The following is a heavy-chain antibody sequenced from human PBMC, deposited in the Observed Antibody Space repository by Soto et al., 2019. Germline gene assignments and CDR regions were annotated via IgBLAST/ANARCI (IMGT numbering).Heavy chain of an antibody. V-gene: IGHV3-23*01. CDR3: ASAVDTGGWFHFDY. CDR2: ISGSGGST. J-gene: IGHJ4*02. D-gene: IGHD6-19*01. Sequence: EVQLLESGGGLVQPGGSLRLSCAASGFTFSSYAMTWVRQAPGKGMEWVSAISGSGGSTYYADSVKGRFTISRDNSRNTLYLQINSLRAEDTAVYYCASAVDTGGWFHFDYWGQGTPVTVSS. CDR1: GFTFSSYA.